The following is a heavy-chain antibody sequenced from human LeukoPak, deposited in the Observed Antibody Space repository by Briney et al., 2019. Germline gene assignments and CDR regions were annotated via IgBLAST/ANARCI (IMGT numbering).Heavy chain of an antibody. V-gene: IGHV4-38-2*02. CDR1: GFSISDNYF. D-gene: IGHD2-15*01. J-gene: IGHJ4*02. CDR2: IYYSGST. Sequence: SETLSLTCSVSGFSISDNYFWGWIRQPPGKGLEWIGSIYYSGSTYYNPSLKSRVTISVDTSKNQFSLKLSSVTAADTAVYYCARHGHPRGPGISFDYWGQGTLVTVSS. CDR3: ARHGHPRGPGISFDY.